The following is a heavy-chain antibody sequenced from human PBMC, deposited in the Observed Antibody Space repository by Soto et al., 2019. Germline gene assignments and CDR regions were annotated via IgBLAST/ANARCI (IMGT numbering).Heavy chain of an antibody. Sequence: GGSLRLSCAASGFTFSSYAMSWVRQAPGKGLEWVSAISGSGGSTYYADSVKGRFTISRDNTKNTLYLQMNSLRAEDTAVYYCAEEPTTMIVVVITYFDYWGQGTLVTVSS. V-gene: IGHV3-23*01. CDR2: ISGSGGST. D-gene: IGHD3-22*01. J-gene: IGHJ4*02. CDR3: AEEPTTMIVVVITYFDY. CDR1: GFTFSSYA.